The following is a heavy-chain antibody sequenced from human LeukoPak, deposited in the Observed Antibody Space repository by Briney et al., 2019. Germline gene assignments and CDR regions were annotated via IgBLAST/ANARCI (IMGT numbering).Heavy chain of an antibody. J-gene: IGHJ4*02. D-gene: IGHD4-23*01. Sequence: ASVKVSFKTSGYTFTNYYMHWVRQAPGQGLEWMGIINPSGTSTTYAQKFQGRVTMTRDTSTSTDFMELSSLRPEDTAVYYCARLGNSGHYFDYWGQGTLVTVSS. CDR3: ARLGNSGHYFDY. CDR2: INPSGTST. CDR1: GYTFTNYY. V-gene: IGHV1-46*01.